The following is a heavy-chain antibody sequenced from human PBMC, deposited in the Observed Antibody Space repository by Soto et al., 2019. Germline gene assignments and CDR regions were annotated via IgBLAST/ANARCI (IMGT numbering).Heavy chain of an antibody. Sequence: GGSLRLSCAASGFTFTNAWMSWVRQAPGKGLEWVGRIKSKTDGGTTDYAAPVKGRFTISRDDSKNTLYLQMNSLKTEDTAVYYCTSARGPYGAEYFQLWGQGTLVTVSS. J-gene: IGHJ1*01. V-gene: IGHV3-15*01. CDR1: GFTFTNAW. CDR3: TSARGPYGAEYFQL. CDR2: IKSKTDGGTT. D-gene: IGHD4-17*01.